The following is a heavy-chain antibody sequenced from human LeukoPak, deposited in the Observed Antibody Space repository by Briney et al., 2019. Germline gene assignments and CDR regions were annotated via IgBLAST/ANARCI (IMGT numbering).Heavy chain of an antibody. CDR2: INPNSGGT. D-gene: IGHD2-2*01. CDR3: ARDIVVVPAAIFRGYYMDV. Sequence: ASVTVSCKASGYTFTGYYMHWVRQAPGQGLELMGWINPNSGGTNYAQKFQGRVNMTRDTSISTAYMELSRLRSDDTAVYYCARDIVVVPAAIFRGYYMDVWGKGTAVTVSS. CDR1: GYTFTGYY. V-gene: IGHV1-2*02. J-gene: IGHJ6*03.